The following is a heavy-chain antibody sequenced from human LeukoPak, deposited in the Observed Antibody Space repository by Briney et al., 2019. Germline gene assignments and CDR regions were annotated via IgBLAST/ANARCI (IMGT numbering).Heavy chain of an antibody. J-gene: IGHJ4*02. CDR1: GYSFTAYY. V-gene: IGHV1-8*02. CDR3: ARVQYSIGGDY. CDR2: MNPNSGNT. D-gene: IGHD6-25*01. Sequence: ASVKVSCKASGYSFTAYYIHWVRQATGQGLEWMGWMNPNSGNTGYAQKFQGRVTMTRNTSISTAYMELSSLRSEDTAVYYCARVQYSIGGDYWGQGTLVTVSS.